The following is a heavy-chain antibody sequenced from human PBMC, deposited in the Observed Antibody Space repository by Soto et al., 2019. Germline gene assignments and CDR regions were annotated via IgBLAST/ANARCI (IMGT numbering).Heavy chain of an antibody. CDR1: GYTFTSYD. CDR2: MNPNSDNT. J-gene: IGHJ4*02. CDR3: ARERGGGYFDY. V-gene: IGHV1-8*01. D-gene: IGHD3-16*01. Sequence: QVQLVQSGAEVKKPGASVKVSCKASGYTFTSYDINWVRQATGQGLEWMGWMNPNSDNTGYAQKFQGRLTMTRNTSINTAYTELSSLRSYDTAVYFWARERGGGYFDYWGQGILVTVSS.